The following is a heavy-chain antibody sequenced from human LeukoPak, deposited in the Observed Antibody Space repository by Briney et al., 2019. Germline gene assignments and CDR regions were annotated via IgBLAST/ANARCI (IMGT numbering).Heavy chain of an antibody. CDR1: GGSISSYY. J-gene: IGHJ4*02. D-gene: IGHD3-10*01. CDR2: IYYSGST. V-gene: IGHV4-59*08. Sequence: PSETLSLTCTVSGGSISSYYWSWIRQPPGKGLEWIGYIYYSGSTNYNPSLKSRVTISVDTSKNQFSLKLSSVTAADTAVYYCAATNYEVRGVITYFDYWGQGTLVTVSS. CDR3: AATNYEVRGVITYFDY.